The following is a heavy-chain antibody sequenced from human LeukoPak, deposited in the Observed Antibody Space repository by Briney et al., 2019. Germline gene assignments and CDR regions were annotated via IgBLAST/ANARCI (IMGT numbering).Heavy chain of an antibody. CDR2: INPSGGST. CDR3: ARGTIDFWSGKYYYYYYMDV. CDR1: GYTFTSYY. D-gene: IGHD3-3*01. V-gene: IGHV1-46*01. J-gene: IGHJ6*03. Sequence: ASVKVSCKASGYTFTSYYMHWVRQAPGQGLEWMGIINPSGGSTSYAQKFQGRVTITRNTSISTAYMELSSLRSEDTAVYYCARGTIDFWSGKYYYYYYMDVWGKGTTVTVSS.